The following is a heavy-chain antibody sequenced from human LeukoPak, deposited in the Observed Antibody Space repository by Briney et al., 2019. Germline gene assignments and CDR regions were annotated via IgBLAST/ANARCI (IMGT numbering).Heavy chain of an antibody. CDR1: GFTFSTAS. J-gene: IGHJ4*02. D-gene: IGHD6-19*01. CDR3: ARSSGWWSLDY. CDR2: FDTGFSI. V-gene: IGHV3-23*01. Sequence: GGSVRLLCAASGFTFSTASLLWVLQAPGRGLEWVSAFDTGFSIYYPDSLKGRFTISRDNSKDTLFLQMNSLSAEDTAVYYCARSSGWWSLDYWGQGTLVTVSS.